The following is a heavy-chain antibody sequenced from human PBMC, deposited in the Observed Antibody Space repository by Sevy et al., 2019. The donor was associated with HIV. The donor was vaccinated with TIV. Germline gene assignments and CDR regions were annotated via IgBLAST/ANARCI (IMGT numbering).Heavy chain of an antibody. V-gene: IGHV1-18*01. D-gene: IGHD3-3*01. Sequence: ASVKVSCKASGYTFTSYGISWVRQAPGQGLEWMGWISAYNGNTNYAQKHQGRVTMTTDTSTSTAYMELRSLRSDDTAVYYCARDTPAMGIDFWSGYYTQPFDYWGQGTLVTVSS. CDR2: ISAYNGNT. J-gene: IGHJ4*02. CDR1: GYTFTSYG. CDR3: ARDTPAMGIDFWSGYYTQPFDY.